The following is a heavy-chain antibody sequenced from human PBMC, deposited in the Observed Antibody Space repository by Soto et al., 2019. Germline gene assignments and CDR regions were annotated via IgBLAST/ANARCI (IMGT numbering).Heavy chain of an antibody. CDR3: ARGVKSDWFDP. V-gene: IGHV4-30-2*01. J-gene: IGHJ5*02. CDR2: IYHSGST. CDR1: GGSISSGGYS. Sequence: SETLSLTCAVSGGSISSGGYSWSWIRQPPGKGLEWIGYIYHSGSTYYNPSLKSRVTISVDRSKNQFSLKLSSVTAADTAVYYCARGVKSDWFDPWGQGTLVTVSS. D-gene: IGHD3-22*01.